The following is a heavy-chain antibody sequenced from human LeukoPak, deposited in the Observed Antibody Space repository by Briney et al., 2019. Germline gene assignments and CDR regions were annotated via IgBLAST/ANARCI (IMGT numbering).Heavy chain of an antibody. CDR3: APQRNGASDY. D-gene: IGHD1-26*01. J-gene: IGHJ4*02. Sequence: GGSLRLSCAASGFTFSNFWMTWVRQAPGKGLEWVGSIKQDGSEKYHVDSVKGRFTFSRDNAKNLVYLQMSSLRVDDTAVYYCAPQRNGASDYWGQGTLVTVSS. V-gene: IGHV3-7*01. CDR1: GFTFSNFW. CDR2: IKQDGSEK.